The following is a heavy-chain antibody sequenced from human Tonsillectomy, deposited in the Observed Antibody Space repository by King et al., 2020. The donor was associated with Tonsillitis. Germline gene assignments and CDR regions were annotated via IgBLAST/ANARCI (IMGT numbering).Heavy chain of an antibody. J-gene: IGHJ3*02. CDR2: INTSGGST. CDR3: ASEMEGTYIGYEPKHDAFDI. D-gene: IGHD5-12*01. Sequence: VQLVESGAEVKKPGASVKVSCKASGYTFTSYYMHWVRQAPGQGLEWMGIINTSGGSTSYAQKLQGRVTMTRDKSTSTVYMELSSLRCEDTAVYYCASEMEGTYIGYEPKHDAFDIWGQGTMVTVSS. V-gene: IGHV1-46*04. CDR1: GYTFTSYY.